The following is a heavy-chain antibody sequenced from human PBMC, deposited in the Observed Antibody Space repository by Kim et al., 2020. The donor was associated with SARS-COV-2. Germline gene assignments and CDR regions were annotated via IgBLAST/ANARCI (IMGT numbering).Heavy chain of an antibody. CDR1: GFTFSAYA. V-gene: IGHV3-30*02. D-gene: IGHD4-17*01. CDR2: ILYDGSEQ. CDR3: AKRLKGDYGGNTAEMDS. J-gene: IGHJ4*02. Sequence: GGSLRLSCAVSGFTFSAYAMHWVRQAPGKGLEWVARILYDGSEQYYADSVEGRFTISRDNSKNTLYLQMNNLRAEDTAVYYCAKRLKGDYGGNTAEMDSWGQGTLVTVSS.